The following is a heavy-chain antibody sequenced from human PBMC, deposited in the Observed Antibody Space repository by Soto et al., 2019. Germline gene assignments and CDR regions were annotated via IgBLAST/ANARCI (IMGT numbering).Heavy chain of an antibody. Sequence: QVRLQEWGPGLVKPSQTLSLKCSVSGGSITTGGRYWSWIRQLPGKGLEWIGDIYYSGNTYYNASLKSRVTISVEAAKNQFSLNLSSLTVADTAVYYCAQALVFTVGDRFDRWGQGRLVPVSS. CDR1: GGSITTGGRY. CDR3: AQALVFTVGDRFDR. V-gene: IGHV4-31*02. J-gene: IGHJ3*02. D-gene: IGHD2-21*01. CDR2: IYYSGNT.